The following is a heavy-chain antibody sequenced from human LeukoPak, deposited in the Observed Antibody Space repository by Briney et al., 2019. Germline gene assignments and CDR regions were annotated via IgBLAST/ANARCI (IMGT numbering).Heavy chain of an antibody. CDR1: GGSISSGGYS. J-gene: IGHJ4*02. D-gene: IGHD3-9*01. CDR3: ARGERYFDGENYFDY. CDR2: IYHSGST. V-gene: IGHV4-30-2*01. Sequence: SETLSLTCAVSGGSISSGGYSWSWIRQPPGKGLEWIGYIYHSGSTYYNPSLKSRVTISVDRSKNQFSLKLSSVTAADTAVYYCARGERYFDGENYFDYWGQGTLVTVSS.